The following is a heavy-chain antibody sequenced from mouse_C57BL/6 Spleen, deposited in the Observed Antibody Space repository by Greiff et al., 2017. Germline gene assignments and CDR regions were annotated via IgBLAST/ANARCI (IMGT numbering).Heavy chain of an antibody. V-gene: IGHV1-76*01. CDR1: GYTFTDYY. CDR3: ARFPALEEDDDYDVLYAMDY. D-gene: IGHD2-4*01. Sequence: QVQLQQSGAELVRPGASVKLSCKASGYTFTDYYINWVKQRPGQGLEWIARIYPGSVNTYYNEKFKGKATLTAEKSSSTAYMQLSSLTSEDSAVYVCARFPALEEDDDYDVLYAMDYWGQGTSVTVSS. J-gene: IGHJ4*01. CDR2: IYPGSVNT.